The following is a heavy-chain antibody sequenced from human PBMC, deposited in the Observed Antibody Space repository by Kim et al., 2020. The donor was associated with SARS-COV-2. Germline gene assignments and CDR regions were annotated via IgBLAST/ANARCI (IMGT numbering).Heavy chain of an antibody. CDR3: AKDWDDYGGDNYHYGMDD. J-gene: IGHJ6*02. CDR2: ISYDGRYK. CDR1: GFTFSSYG. D-gene: IGHD4-17*01. V-gene: IGHV3-30*18. Sequence: GGSLRLSCEASGFTFSSYGMHWVRQAPGKGLEWVAVISYDGRYKYHADYVKGRFTISRDNSKNTLYVQMNSLRAEDTAVYYCAKDWDDYGGDNYHYGMDDWGQGTTVSVSS.